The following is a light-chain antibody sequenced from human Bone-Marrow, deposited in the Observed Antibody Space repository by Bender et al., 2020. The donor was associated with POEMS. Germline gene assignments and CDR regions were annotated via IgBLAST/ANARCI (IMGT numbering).Light chain of an antibody. J-gene: IGLJ2*01. Sequence: QSALTQPASLSGSPGQSITISCTGTSSDVGYYNLVSWFQQHPGKAPRLLIYEGNKRPSDISSRFSASKSGNTASLTVSGLQAEDEADYYCCSYVHTYVQFGGGTKVTVL. CDR2: EGN. CDR3: CSYVHTYVQ. V-gene: IGLV2-23*01. CDR1: SSDVGYYNL.